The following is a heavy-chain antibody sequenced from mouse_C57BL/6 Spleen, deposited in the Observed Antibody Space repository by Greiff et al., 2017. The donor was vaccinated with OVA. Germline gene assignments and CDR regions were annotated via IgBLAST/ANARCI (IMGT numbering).Heavy chain of an antibody. D-gene: IGHD6-1*01. Sequence: EVKLVESGGGLVKPGGSLKLSCAASGFTFSSYAMSWVRQTPEKRLEWVATISDGGSYTYYPDNVKGRFTISRDNAKNNLYLQMSHLKSEDTAMYYCARGEQRTWFAYWGQGTLVTVSA. V-gene: IGHV5-4*03. CDR1: GFTFSSYA. CDR3: ARGEQRTWFAY. J-gene: IGHJ3*01. CDR2: ISDGGSYT.